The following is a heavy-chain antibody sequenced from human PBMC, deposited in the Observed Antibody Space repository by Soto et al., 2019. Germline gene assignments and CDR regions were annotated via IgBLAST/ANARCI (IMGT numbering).Heavy chain of an antibody. J-gene: IGHJ6*03. CDR3: ARNIVATIVYYYYYYMDV. CDR1: GFTFSSYW. D-gene: IGHD5-12*01. V-gene: IGHV3-7*01. CDR2: IKQDGSEK. Sequence: HPGGSLRLSCAASGFTFSSYWMSWVRQAPGKGLEWVANIKQDGSEKYYVDSVKGRFTISRDNAKNSLYLQMNSLRAEDTAVYYCARNIVATIVYYYYYYMDVWGKGTTVTVSS.